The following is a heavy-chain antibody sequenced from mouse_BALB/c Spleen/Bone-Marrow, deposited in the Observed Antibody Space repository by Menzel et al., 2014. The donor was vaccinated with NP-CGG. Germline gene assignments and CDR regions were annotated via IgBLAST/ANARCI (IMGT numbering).Heavy chain of an antibody. V-gene: IGHV2-2*02. CDR3: ARADGFYDY. D-gene: IGHD2-3*01. CDR2: IWSGGST. Sequence: VQLVESGPGLVQPSQSLSITCTVSGFSLTNFGVHWVRQSPGKGLEWLGVIWSGGSTDYNAAFISRLSISKDNSKSQVFFKMNSLQANDTAIYYCARADGFYDYWGQGTPLTVSS. J-gene: IGHJ2*01. CDR1: GFSLTNFG.